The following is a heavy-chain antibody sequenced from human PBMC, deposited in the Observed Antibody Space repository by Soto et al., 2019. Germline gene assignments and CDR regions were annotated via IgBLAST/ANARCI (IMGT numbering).Heavy chain of an antibody. V-gene: IGHV1-3*01. Sequence: QVQLVQSGPEMMQPGASVKVSCKASGYASLSYGMYWVRQVPGQVYEWLGWINAGVDGTMYSERFQGRVRITRDTSANTVYMELNALTSEDTAVYYCAREVQGVTSFDYWGQGTLVIVSS. CDR2: INAGVDGT. CDR1: GYASLSYG. D-gene: IGHD3-10*01. CDR3: AREVQGVTSFDY. J-gene: IGHJ4*02.